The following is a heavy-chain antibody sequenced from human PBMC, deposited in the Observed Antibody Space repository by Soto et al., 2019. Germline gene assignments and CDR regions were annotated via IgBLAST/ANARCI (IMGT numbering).Heavy chain of an antibody. J-gene: IGHJ6*02. D-gene: IGHD6-13*01. V-gene: IGHV3-30-3*01. CDR2: ISYDGSNK. Sequence: GGSLRLSCAASGFTFSSYAMHWVRQAPGKGLEWVAVISYDGSNKYYADSVKGRFTISRDNSKNTLYLQMNSLRAEDTAVYYCATASLSIAAAGSPHPHYYYYGMDVWGQGTTITVSS. CDR1: GFTFSSYA. CDR3: ATASLSIAAAGSPHPHYYYYGMDV.